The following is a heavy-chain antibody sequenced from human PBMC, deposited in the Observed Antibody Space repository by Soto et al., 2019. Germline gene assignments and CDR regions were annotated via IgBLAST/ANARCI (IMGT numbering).Heavy chain of an antibody. D-gene: IGHD3-22*01. J-gene: IGHJ6*02. V-gene: IGHV4-34*01. CDR3: ARFLWGGDSSGYYSHYYYYGMDV. Sequence: SETLSLTCAVYGGSFSGYYWSWIRQPPGKGLEWIGEINHSGSTNYNPSLKSRVTISVDTSKNQFSLKLSSVTAADTAVYYCARFLWGGDSSGYYSHYYYYGMDVWGQGTTVTSP. CDR1: GGSFSGYY. CDR2: INHSGST.